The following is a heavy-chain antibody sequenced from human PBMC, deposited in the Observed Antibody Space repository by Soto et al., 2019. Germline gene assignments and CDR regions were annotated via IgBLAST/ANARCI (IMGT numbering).Heavy chain of an antibody. V-gene: IGHV3-23*01. D-gene: IGHD3-3*01. J-gene: IGHJ6*02. CDR2: ISGGGGDT. Sequence: EVQLLESGGGLVQPGGSLRLSCAASGFTFSAYAMSWVRQAPGKGLQWVSAISGGGGDTYYADSVKGRFTISRDNSKNNLYLKMHSLRAEDTAVYYCAKGGTRSGPYYYGMDVWGQGTTVTVSS. CDR1: GFTFSAYA. CDR3: AKGGTRSGPYYYGMDV.